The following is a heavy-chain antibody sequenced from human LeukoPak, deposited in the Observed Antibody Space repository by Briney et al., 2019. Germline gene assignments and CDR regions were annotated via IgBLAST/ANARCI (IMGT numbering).Heavy chain of an antibody. J-gene: IGHJ3*02. V-gene: IGHV4-34*01. Sequence: SGTLSLTCAVYGGSFSGYYWSWIRQPPGKGLEWIGEINHSGSTNYNPSLKSRVTISVDTSKNQFSLKLSSVTAADTAVYYCARDGYDFWSGYSDIWGQGTMVTVSS. CDR2: INHSGST. CDR1: GGSFSGYY. D-gene: IGHD3-3*01. CDR3: ARDGYDFWSGYSDI.